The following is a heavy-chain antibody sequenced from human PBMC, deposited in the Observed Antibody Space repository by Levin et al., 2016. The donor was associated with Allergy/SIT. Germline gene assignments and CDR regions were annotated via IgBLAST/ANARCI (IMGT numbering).Heavy chain of an antibody. CDR3: ASLENHAFDI. J-gene: IGHJ3*02. D-gene: IGHD5-24*01. CDR2: IYSGGST. V-gene: IGHV3-53*01. Sequence: WIRQPPGKGLEWVSVIYSGGSTYYADSVKGRFTISRDNSKNTLYLQMNSLRAEDTAVYYCASLENHAFDIWGQGTMVTVSS.